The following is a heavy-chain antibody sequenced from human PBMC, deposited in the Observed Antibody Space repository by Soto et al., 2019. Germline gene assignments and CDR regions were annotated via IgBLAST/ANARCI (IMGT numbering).Heavy chain of an antibody. V-gene: IGHV3-33*01. CDR3: ARDGYSGSYNYYYYYGMDV. J-gene: IGHJ6*02. D-gene: IGHD1-26*01. CDR2: IWYDGSNK. CDR1: GFTFSSYG. Sequence: QVQLVESGGGVVQPGRSLRLSCAASGFTFSSYGMHWVRQAPGKGLEWVAVIWYDGSNKYYADSVKGRFTISRDNSKNTLYLQMNSLRAEDTAVYYCARDGYSGSYNYYYYYGMDVWGQGTTVTVSS.